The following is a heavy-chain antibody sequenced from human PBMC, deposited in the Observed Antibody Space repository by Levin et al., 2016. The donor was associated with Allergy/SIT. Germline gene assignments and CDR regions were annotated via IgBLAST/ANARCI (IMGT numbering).Heavy chain of an antibody. CDR3: ARSDSWGKNRITMVRGGYEYYFDY. Sequence: SGPTLVKPTQTLTLTCTFSGFSLSTSGMCVSWIRQPPGKALEWLALIDWDDDKYYSTSLKTRLTISKDTSKNQVVLTMTNMDPVDTATYYCARSDSWGKNRITMVRGGYEYYFDYWGQGTLVTVSS. J-gene: IGHJ4*02. D-gene: IGHD3-10*01. CDR2: IDWDDDK. CDR1: GFSLSTSGMC. V-gene: IGHV2-70*01.